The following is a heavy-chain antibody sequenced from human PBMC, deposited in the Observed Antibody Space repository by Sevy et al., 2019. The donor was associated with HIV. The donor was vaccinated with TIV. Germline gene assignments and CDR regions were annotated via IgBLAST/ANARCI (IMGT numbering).Heavy chain of an antibody. CDR2: IYYSGST. D-gene: IGHD6-13*01. CDR1: GGSISSGDYY. J-gene: IGHJ5*02. CDR3: ARDGGIAAAGTPVGFDP. V-gene: IGHV4-30-4*01. Sequence: SETLSLTCTVSGGSISSGDYYWSWIRQPPGKGLEWIGYIYYSGSTYYNPSLKSRVTMSVDTSKNQFSLKLSSVTAADTAVYYCARDGGIAAAGTPVGFDPWGQGTLVTVSS.